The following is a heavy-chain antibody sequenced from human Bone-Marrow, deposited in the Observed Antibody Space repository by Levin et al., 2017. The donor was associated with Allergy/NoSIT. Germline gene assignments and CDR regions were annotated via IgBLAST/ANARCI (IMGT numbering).Heavy chain of an antibody. CDR3: TTYYIIEDDYGGPVDAFDI. D-gene: IGHD4-23*01. Sequence: GESLKISCAASGFTFSNAWMNWVRQAPGKGLEWVGHIKRKSDDGTRDYAAPVKGRFTISRDDSKNTLYLQMNSLKTEDTAVYYCTTYYIIEDDYGGPVDAFDIWGQGTMVIVSS. V-gene: IGHV3-15*01. CDR2: IKRKSDDGTR. CDR1: GFTFSNAW. J-gene: IGHJ3*02.